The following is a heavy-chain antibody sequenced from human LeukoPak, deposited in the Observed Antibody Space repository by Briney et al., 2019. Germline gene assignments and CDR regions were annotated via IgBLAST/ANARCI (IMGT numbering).Heavy chain of an antibody. CDR1: GGTFSSYA. D-gene: IGHD3-22*01. CDR3: ARSRDSSGYFFDY. V-gene: IGHV1-69*13. CDR2: IIPLFVKA. J-gene: IGHJ4*02. Sequence: GASVKVSCKTSGGTFSSYALSWVRQAPGQGLEWMGGIIPLFVKANYADDFQGRITITADESTNTAYLELSSLRSEDTAVYYCARSRDSSGYFFDYWGQGTLVTVSS.